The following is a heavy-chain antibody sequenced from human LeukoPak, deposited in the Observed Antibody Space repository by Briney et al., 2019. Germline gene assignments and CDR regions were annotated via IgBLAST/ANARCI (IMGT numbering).Heavy chain of an antibody. CDR2: ISSSGSTI. CDR1: GFTFSSYE. CDR3: ARGPTGDSSGYFDY. Sequence: PGGSLRLSCAASGFTFSSYEMNWVRQAPGKGLEWVSYISSSGSTIYYADSVKGRFTIPRDNAKNSLYLQMNSLRAEDTAVYYCARGPTGDSSGYFDYWGQGTLVTVSS. D-gene: IGHD3-22*01. J-gene: IGHJ4*02. V-gene: IGHV3-48*03.